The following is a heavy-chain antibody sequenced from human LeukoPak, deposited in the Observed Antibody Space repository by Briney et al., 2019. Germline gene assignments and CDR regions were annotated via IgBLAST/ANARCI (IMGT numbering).Heavy chain of an antibody. D-gene: IGHD3-10*01. V-gene: IGHV4-34*01. Sequence: SETLSLTCAVYGGSFSGYYWSWIRQPPGKGLEWIGEINHSGSTNYNPSLKSRVTMSVDTSKNQFSLKLSSVTAADTAVYYCARAFRMVRGVPPNWFDPWGQGTLVTVSS. J-gene: IGHJ5*02. CDR1: GGSFSGYY. CDR3: ARAFRMVRGVPPNWFDP. CDR2: INHSGST.